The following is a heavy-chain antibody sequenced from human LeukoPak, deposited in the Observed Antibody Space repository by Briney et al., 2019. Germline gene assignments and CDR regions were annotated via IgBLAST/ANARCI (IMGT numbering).Heavy chain of an antibody. J-gene: IGHJ3*01. CDR3: AKVLGDAFDV. CDR2: ISGDGGST. V-gene: IGHV3-43*02. Sequence: GGSLRLSCAASGFTFDDYAMHWVRQAPGKGLEWVSLISGDGGSTYYADSVKGRFTISRDNSKNSLYLQMNSLRTEDTALYYSAKVLGDAFDVWGQGTMVTVSS. CDR1: GFTFDDYA.